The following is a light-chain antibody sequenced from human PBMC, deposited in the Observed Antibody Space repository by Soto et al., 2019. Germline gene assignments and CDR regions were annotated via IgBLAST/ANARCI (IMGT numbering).Light chain of an antibody. CDR3: QHYGGMWT. Sequence: DIQMTPSPSTLSASVGDRVTITCRASQSIGNFLNWYQQRPGKAPELLIYAASNLQSGVPSRFSGSGYGTEFTLTIRSLQPDDFATYCCQHYGGMWTFGQGTKVDIK. J-gene: IGKJ1*01. CDR1: QSIGNF. CDR2: AAS. V-gene: IGKV1-39*01.